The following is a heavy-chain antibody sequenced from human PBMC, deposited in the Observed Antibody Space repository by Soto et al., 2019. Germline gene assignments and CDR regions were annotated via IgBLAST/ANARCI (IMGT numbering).Heavy chain of an antibody. J-gene: IGHJ4*02. CDR1: GGSISSYY. D-gene: IGHD1-26*01. CDR3: ARRWGRTFDY. Sequence: QVQLQESGPGLVKPSETLSLTCTVSGGSISSYYWSWIRQSPGKGLGWIGYIYYSGSTNYNPSLKSRVTISVDTSKNQFSLRLSSVTAADTAVYYCARRWGRTFDYWGQGTLVTVSS. V-gene: IGHV4-59*08. CDR2: IYYSGST.